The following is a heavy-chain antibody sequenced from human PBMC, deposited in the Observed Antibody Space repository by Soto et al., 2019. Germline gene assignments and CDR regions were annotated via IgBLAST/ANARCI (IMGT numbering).Heavy chain of an antibody. CDR2: INPSGGST. J-gene: IGHJ6*03. Sequence: GASVKVSCKASGYTFTSYYMHWVRQAPGQGLEWMGIINPSGGSTSYAQKFQGRVTMTRDTSTSTVYMQLNSVTPEDTAVYYCARFIYGDYSGNKGNYYYYMDVWGKGTTVTVSS. D-gene: IGHD4-17*01. CDR1: GYTFTSYY. CDR3: ARFIYGDYSGNKGNYYYYMDV. V-gene: IGHV1-46*01.